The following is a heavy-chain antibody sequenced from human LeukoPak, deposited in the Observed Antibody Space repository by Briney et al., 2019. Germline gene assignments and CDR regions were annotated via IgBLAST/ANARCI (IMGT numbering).Heavy chain of an antibody. J-gene: IGHJ4*02. V-gene: IGHV4-59*08. CDR2: IYYSGRT. CDR1: GGSISTYY. D-gene: IGHD6-19*01. Sequence: SETLSLTCTVSGGSISTYYWYWIRQPPGKGLEWIGYIYYSGRTNYNRSFKSRVTISLDTSRNQFSLRLSSVTAADTAMYYCARGTDITVAGNYWGQGTLVTVSS. CDR3: ARGTDITVAGNY.